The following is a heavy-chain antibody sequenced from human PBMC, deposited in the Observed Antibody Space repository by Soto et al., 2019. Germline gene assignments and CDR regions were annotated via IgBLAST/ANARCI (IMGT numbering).Heavy chain of an antibody. D-gene: IGHD2-8*01. J-gene: IGHJ6*02. CDR3: ARGDSTDCSNGVCSFFYNHDMDV. Sequence: ASVKVSCKASGYTFTNYGINWLRQARGQGLEWLGRINPKSGGTSTAQKFQGWVTMTTDTSISTASMELTRLTSDDTAIYYCARGDSTDCSNGVCSFFYNHDMDVWGQGTTVTVSS. CDR1: GYTFTNYG. V-gene: IGHV1-2*04. CDR2: INPKSGGT.